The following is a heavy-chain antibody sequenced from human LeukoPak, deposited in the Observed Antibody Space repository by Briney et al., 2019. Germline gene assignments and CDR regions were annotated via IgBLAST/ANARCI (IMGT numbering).Heavy chain of an antibody. V-gene: IGHV4-59*08. J-gene: IGHJ3*02. CDR1: GGSISSYY. D-gene: IGHD3-9*01. CDR2: IYYSGST. Sequence: PSETLSLTCTVSGGSISSYYWSWIRQPPGKGLEWVGYIYYSGSTNYNPSLKSRVTISVDTSKNQFSLKLSSVTAADTAVYYCARRYDILTGDAFDIWGQGTMVIVSS. CDR3: ARRYDILTGDAFDI.